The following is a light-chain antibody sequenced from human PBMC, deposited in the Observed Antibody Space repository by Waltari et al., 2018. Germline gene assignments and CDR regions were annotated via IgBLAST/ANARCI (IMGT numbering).Light chain of an antibody. CDR2: DVS. V-gene: IGLV2-14*01. CDR3: NSYAGSSSWV. CDR1: SSDIGFYNY. J-gene: IGLJ3*02. Sequence: QSALTQPASVSGSPGQSITISCTGTSSDIGFYNYVSWYQQHPGKAPKLMIYDVSERPSAVSTRFPGSKSGNTASLTISGLQAEDEADYYCNSYAGSSSWVFGGGTKLTVL.